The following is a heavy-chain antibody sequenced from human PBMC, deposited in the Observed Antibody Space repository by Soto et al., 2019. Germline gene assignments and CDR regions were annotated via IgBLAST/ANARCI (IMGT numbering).Heavy chain of an antibody. CDR1: GFTFSSYG. CDR2: ISYDGSNK. CDR3: AKELTAAILRGRDYYYYGMDV. V-gene: IGHV3-30*18. Sequence: GGSLRLSCAASGFTFSSYGMHWVRQAPGKGLEWVAVISYDGSNKYYADSVKGRFTISRDNSKNTLYLQMNSLRAEDTAVYYSAKELTAAILRGRDYYYYGMDVWGQGTTVTVSS. J-gene: IGHJ6*02. D-gene: IGHD2-2*02.